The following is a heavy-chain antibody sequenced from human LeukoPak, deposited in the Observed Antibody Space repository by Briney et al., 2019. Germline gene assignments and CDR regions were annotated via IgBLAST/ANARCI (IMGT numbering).Heavy chain of an antibody. V-gene: IGHV1-2*06. J-gene: IGHJ4*02. Sequence: GASVKVSCKASGYTFTGYYMHWVRQAPGQGLEWMGRINPNSGGTNYAQKFQGRVTMTRDTSISTAYMELSRLRSDDRAVYYCARVGSAYYYDSSGYCGYWGRGTLVTVSS. CDR3: ARVGSAYYYDSSGYCGY. CDR2: INPNSGGT. D-gene: IGHD3-22*01. CDR1: GYTFTGYY.